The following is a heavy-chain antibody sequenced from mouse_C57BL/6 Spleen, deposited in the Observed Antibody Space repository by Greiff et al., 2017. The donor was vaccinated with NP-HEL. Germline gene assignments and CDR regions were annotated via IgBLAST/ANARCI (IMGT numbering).Heavy chain of an antibody. V-gene: IGHV1-64*01. CDR1: GYTFTSYW. CDR3: ARYCGGSWYFEG. CDR2: IHPNSGST. D-gene: IGHD1-1*02. Sequence: QVQLQQSGAELVKPGASVKLSCKASGYTFTSYWMHWVKQRPGQGLEWIGMIHPNSGSTNYNEKFKSKATLTVDKSSSTAYMQLSSLTSEDSAVYYCARYCGGSWYFEGWGTGTTVTVSS. J-gene: IGHJ1*03.